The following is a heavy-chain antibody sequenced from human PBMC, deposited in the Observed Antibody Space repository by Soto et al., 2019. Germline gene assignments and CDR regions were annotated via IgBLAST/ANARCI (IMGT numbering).Heavy chain of an antibody. CDR2: ISHSGTT. V-gene: IGHV4-34*01. D-gene: IGHD2-15*01. CDR3: ARGHLPGGNTFYYDY. Sequence: QVQLQQWGAGLLKPSETLSLTCTVDGGSFSGNYWSWIRQPPGMGLEWIGEISHSGTTNYNPSLISRVTISVDTSKNQFSLKLSSVTAADTAIYYCARGHLPGGNTFYYDYWGQGTLVTVS. CDR1: GGSFSGNY. J-gene: IGHJ4*02.